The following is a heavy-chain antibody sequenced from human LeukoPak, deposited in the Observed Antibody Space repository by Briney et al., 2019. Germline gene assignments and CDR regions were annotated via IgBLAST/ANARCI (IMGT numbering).Heavy chain of an antibody. Sequence: GGSLRLSCAASGFTFSDYYMSWIRQAPGKGLEWVSAISGSGGSTYYADSVKGRFTISRDNSKNTLYLQMNSLRAEDTAVYYCAKVGAEYYFDYWGQGTLVTVSS. CDR1: GFTFSDYY. CDR3: AKVGAEYYFDY. J-gene: IGHJ4*02. CDR2: ISGSGGST. D-gene: IGHD1-26*01. V-gene: IGHV3-23*01.